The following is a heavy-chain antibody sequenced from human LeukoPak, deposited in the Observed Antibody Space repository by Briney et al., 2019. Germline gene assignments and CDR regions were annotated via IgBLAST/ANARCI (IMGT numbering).Heavy chain of an antibody. CDR1: GYIFNSYW. CDR2: IYPGDSDT. V-gene: IGHV5-51*01. Sequence: GESLKISCKGSGYIFNSYWIAWVRQMPGKGLEWMGIIYPGDSDTRYSPSSQGQVTMSADKSTSTVYLQWSSLKASDTAMYYCARRYGRPFDYWGQGTLVTVSS. CDR3: ARRYGRPFDY. J-gene: IGHJ4*02. D-gene: IGHD4-17*01.